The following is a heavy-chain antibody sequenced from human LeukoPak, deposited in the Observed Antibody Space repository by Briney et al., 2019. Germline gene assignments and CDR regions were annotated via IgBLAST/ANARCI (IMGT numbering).Heavy chain of an antibody. CDR2: IYHSGST. Sequence: LRLSCAASGFTFSDHYMDWIRQPPGKGLEWIGYIYHSGSTYYNPSLKSRVTISVDRSKNQFSLKLSSVTAADTAVYYCARKGVVAASYFDYWGQGTLVTVSS. J-gene: IGHJ4*02. CDR1: GFTFSDHY. V-gene: IGHV4-30-2*01. CDR3: ARKGVVAASYFDY. D-gene: IGHD2-15*01.